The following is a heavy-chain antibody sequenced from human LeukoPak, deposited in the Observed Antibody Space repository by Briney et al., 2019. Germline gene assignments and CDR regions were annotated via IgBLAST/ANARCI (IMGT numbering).Heavy chain of an antibody. CDR3: ARGETVYYFDY. J-gene: IGHJ4*02. V-gene: IGHV4-59*01. Sequence: SETLSLTCTVSGGSISSYYWSWIRQRPGKGLEWIGYIYYSGSTNYNPSLESRVTISVDTSKNQFSLKLSSVTAADTAVYYCARGETVYYFDYWGQGTLVTVSS. CDR2: IYYSGST. CDR1: GGSISSYY.